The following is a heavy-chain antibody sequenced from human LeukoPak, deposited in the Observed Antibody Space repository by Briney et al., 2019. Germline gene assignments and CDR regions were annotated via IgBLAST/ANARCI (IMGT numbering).Heavy chain of an antibody. J-gene: IGHJ4*02. D-gene: IGHD3-10*01. V-gene: IGHV3-11*03. CDR3: ARNGDYFGLGSYYPIDY. CDR2: IDSSTYYT. Sequence: AGGSLRLSCAASGFTFSDYYMSWIRQAPGKGLEWVSYIDSSTYYTNYADSVKGRFTISRDNAKNSLYLQMNSLRAEDTAVYFCARNGDYFGLGSYYPIDYWGQGTLVTVSS. CDR1: GFTFSDYY.